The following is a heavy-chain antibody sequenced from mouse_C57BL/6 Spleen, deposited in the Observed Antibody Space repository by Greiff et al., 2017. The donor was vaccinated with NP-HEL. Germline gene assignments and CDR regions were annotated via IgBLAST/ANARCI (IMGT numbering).Heavy chain of an antibody. CDR1: GYTFTSYG. J-gene: IGHJ4*01. V-gene: IGHV1-81*01. Sequence: QVQLQQSGAELARPGASVKLSCKASGYTFTSYGISWVKQRTRQGLEWIGEIYPRSGNTYYNEKFKGKATLTADKSSSTAYMELRSLTSEDSAVYFCARYDYGSSHAMDYWGQGTSVTVSS. D-gene: IGHD1-1*01. CDR3: ARYDYGSSHAMDY. CDR2: IYPRSGNT.